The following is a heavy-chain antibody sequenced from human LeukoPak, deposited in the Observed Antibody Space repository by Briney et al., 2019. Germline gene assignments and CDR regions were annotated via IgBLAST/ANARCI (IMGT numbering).Heavy chain of an antibody. Sequence: SVKVSCKASGGTFSSYAISWVRQAPGQGLEWMGGIIPIFGTANYAQKFQGRVTITADESTSTAYMKLSSLRSEDTAVYYCARGAPKYCSSTSCSYYYYYMDVWGKGTTVTVSS. D-gene: IGHD2-2*01. CDR3: ARGAPKYCSSTSCSYYYYYMDV. CDR1: GGTFSSYA. J-gene: IGHJ6*03. V-gene: IGHV1-69*13. CDR2: IIPIFGTA.